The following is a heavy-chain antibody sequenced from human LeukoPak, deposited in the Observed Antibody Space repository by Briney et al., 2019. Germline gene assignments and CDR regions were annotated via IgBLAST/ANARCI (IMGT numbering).Heavy chain of an antibody. Sequence: GGSLRLSCAASGFPFSSYWMAWVRQAPGKGLEWVASIKQDGGETFYVDSVKGRFTISRDNSKNTLYLQINSLGADDTAVYYCAKDQDPHSYGSGSYAPFDYWGQGTLVTVSS. CDR1: GFPFSSYW. J-gene: IGHJ4*02. D-gene: IGHD3-10*01. CDR3: AKDQDPHSYGSGSYAPFDY. CDR2: IKQDGGET. V-gene: IGHV3-7*03.